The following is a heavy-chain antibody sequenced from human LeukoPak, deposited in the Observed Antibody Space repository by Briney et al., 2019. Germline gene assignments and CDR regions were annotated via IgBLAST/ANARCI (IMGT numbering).Heavy chain of an antibody. Sequence: PGGSLRLYCAASGLTFSNYAMSWVRQAPGKGLEWVSGISDSGGSTYYADSVKGRFIISRDNSKNTLYLRMNSLRAEYTAVYYCAKRGIMIRGVIIIGCHKEAYYFDCRGQGTLVTVSS. CDR3: AKRGIMIRGVIIIGCHKEAYYFDC. V-gene: IGHV3-23*01. CDR2: ISDSGGST. D-gene: IGHD3-10*01. J-gene: IGHJ4*02. CDR1: GLTFSNYA.